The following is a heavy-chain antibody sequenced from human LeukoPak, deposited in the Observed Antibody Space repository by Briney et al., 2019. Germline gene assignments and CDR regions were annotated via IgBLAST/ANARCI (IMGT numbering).Heavy chain of an antibody. J-gene: IGHJ4*02. Sequence: SVQVSCKASGGTFSSYAISWVRQAPGQGLEWMGRIIPILGIANYAQEFQGRVTITADKSTSTAYMELSSLRSEDTAVYYCACDILTGYYLVDYWGQGTLVTVSS. CDR1: GGTFSSYA. V-gene: IGHV1-69*04. CDR2: IIPILGIA. D-gene: IGHD3-9*01. CDR3: ACDILTGYYLVDY.